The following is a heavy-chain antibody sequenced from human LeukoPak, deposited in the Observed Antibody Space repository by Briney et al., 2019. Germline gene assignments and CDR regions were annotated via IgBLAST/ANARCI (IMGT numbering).Heavy chain of an antibody. D-gene: IGHD1-1*01. J-gene: IGHJ4*02. Sequence: GESLRLSCAPSGFTFSSYSMNWIRQAPGKGLEWVSSMTASSSHIWYADVVKGRFTISRDNAKNSLYLQMNSLTADDTGVYYCARDANWSSDNWGQGTLVTVSS. V-gene: IGHV3-21*03. CDR3: ARDANWSSDN. CDR1: GFTFSSYS. CDR2: MTASSSHI.